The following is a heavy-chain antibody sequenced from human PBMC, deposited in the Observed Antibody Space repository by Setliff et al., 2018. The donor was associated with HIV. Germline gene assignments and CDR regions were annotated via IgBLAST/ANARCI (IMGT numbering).Heavy chain of an antibody. Sequence: NPSETLSLTCTVSGGSISSSGYFWSWIRQPPGKGLEWIGFIYSSGSAYYNPSLKSRITISVDTSKNQVSLKLSSVTATDRAVYYCARGRDSSWSYGMDVWGQGTTVTVSS. CDR2: IYSSGSA. V-gene: IGHV4-30-4*08. CDR3: ARGRDSSWSYGMDV. CDR1: GGSISSSGYF. D-gene: IGHD6-13*01. J-gene: IGHJ6*02.